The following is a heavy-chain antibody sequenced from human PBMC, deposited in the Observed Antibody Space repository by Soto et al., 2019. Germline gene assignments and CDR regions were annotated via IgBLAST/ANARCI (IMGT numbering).Heavy chain of an antibody. J-gene: IGHJ6*02. CDR2: ISYDGSNK. V-gene: IGHV3-30*18. Sequence: QVQLVESGGGVVQPGRSLRLSCAASGFTFSSYGMHWVRQAPGKGLEWVAVISYDGSNKYYADSVKGRFTISRDNSKNTLYLQMNSLRAEDTAVYYCAKDLRAVTMIVGGYYYYYYGMDVWGQGTTDTVSS. CDR3: AKDLRAVTMIVGGYYYYYYGMDV. CDR1: GFTFSSYG. D-gene: IGHD3-22*01.